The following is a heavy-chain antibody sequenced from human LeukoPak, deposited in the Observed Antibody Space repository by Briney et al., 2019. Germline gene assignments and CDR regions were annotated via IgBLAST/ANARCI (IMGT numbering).Heavy chain of an antibody. CDR3: AKDRRRAVAGGVDY. D-gene: IGHD6-19*01. V-gene: IGHV3-23*01. CDR1: GFIFSTYA. CDR2: TSGNGVKT. Sequence: GGSLRLSCAASGFIFSTYALSWVRQAPGKGLEWVSATSGNGVKTYYADSVKGRFTISRDNSKNTLYLQMNSLRAEDTAVYYCAKDRRRAVAGGVDYWGQGTLVTVSS. J-gene: IGHJ4*02.